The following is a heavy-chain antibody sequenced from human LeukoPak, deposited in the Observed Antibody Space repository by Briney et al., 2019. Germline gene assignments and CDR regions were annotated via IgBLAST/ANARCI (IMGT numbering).Heavy chain of an antibody. V-gene: IGHV3-9*01. CDR1: GFTFDDYA. J-gene: IGHJ4*02. D-gene: IGHD6-19*01. Sequence: PGGSLRLSCAASGFTFDDYAMHRVRQAPGKGLEWVSGISWNSGSIGYADSVKGRITISRDNAKNSLYLQMNSLRAEDTALYYCAKDMRYSSGWLDYWGQGTLVTVSS. CDR2: ISWNSGSI. CDR3: AKDMRYSSGWLDY.